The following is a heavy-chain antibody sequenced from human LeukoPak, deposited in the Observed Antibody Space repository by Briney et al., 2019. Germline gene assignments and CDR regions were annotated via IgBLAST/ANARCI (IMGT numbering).Heavy chain of an antibody. CDR3: ATMGTVVVPAAPFDY. CDR1: GYTFTSYY. D-gene: IGHD2-2*01. V-gene: IGHV1-46*01. Sequence: GASVKVSCKASGYTFTSYYIHWVRQAPGQGLEWMGIINPSGGSTDYAQKFQGRVTMTEDTSTDTAYMELSSLRSEDTAVYYCATMGTVVVPAAPFDYWGQGTLVTVSS. CDR2: INPSGGST. J-gene: IGHJ4*02.